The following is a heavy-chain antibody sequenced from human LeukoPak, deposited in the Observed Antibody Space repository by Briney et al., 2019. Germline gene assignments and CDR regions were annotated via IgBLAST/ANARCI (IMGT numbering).Heavy chain of an antibody. Sequence: ASVKVSCKASGYTFTGYYMHWVRQAPGQGLEWMGWINPNSGGTNYAQKFQGRVTMTRDTSISTAYMELSRPRSDDTAVYYCARGYLVGLYGGNSEFGYWGQGTLDTVSS. CDR1: GYTFTGYY. CDR3: ARGYLVGLYGGNSEFGY. J-gene: IGHJ4*02. D-gene: IGHD4-23*01. V-gene: IGHV1-2*02. CDR2: INPNSGGT.